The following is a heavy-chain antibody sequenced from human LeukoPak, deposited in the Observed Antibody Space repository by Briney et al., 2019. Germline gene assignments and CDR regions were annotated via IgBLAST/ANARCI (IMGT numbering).Heavy chain of an antibody. Sequence: PSETLSLTCIVSGGSIRNYFWSWIRQPPGKGLEWIGNIYNTDNTNYNPSLKSRVTISLDTSKNQFSLELNSVTAADTAVYFCANTKQWLAFDSWGQGTLVTVSS. CDR3: ANTKQWLAFDS. CDR1: GGSIRNYF. J-gene: IGHJ4*02. V-gene: IGHV4-59*01. D-gene: IGHD6-19*01. CDR2: IYNTDNT.